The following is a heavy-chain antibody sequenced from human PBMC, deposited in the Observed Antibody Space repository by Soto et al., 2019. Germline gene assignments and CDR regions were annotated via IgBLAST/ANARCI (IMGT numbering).Heavy chain of an antibody. CDR1: GGSISSSSYY. CDR3: AFYVGGSGFAPGSMDV. J-gene: IGHJ6*02. Sequence: QLQLQESGPGLVKPSETMSLTCTVSGGSISSSSYYWGWIRQPPGKGLEWIGRIYYSGSTYYNPSLESRVTMAVDTSKNQCALRLSSVTAADTAVYYCAFYVGGSGFAPGSMDVWGQGTTVTVSS. CDR2: IYYSGST. D-gene: IGHD3-16*01. V-gene: IGHV4-39*01.